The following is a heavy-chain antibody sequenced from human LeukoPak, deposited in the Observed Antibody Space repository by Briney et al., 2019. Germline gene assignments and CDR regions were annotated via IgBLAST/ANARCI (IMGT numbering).Heavy chain of an antibody. D-gene: IGHD4-23*01. V-gene: IGHV1-69*04. CDR3: AREDLSTVATGTSGMDV. CDR1: GYTFTSYD. CDR2: IIPIFGIA. Sequence: SVKVSCKASGYTFTSYDINWVRQAPGQGLEWMGRIIPIFGIANYAQKFQGRVTITADKSTSTAYMELSSLRSEDTAVYYCAREDLSTVATGTSGMDVWGQGTTVTVSS. J-gene: IGHJ6*02.